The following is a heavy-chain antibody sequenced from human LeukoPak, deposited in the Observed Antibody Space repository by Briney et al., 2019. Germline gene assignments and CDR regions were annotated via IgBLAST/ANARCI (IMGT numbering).Heavy chain of an antibody. V-gene: IGHV3-7*04. CDR2: INQDGSEK. CDR1: GFTFSSNW. Sequence: GGSLRLSCAAPGFTFSSNWMTWVRQAPGKGLEWVANINQDGSEKYYVDSVKGRFTISRDNAKNSLYLQMNSLRAEDTAVYYCARNYDWGQGTLVTVSS. CDR3: ARNYD. D-gene: IGHD3-16*01. J-gene: IGHJ4*02.